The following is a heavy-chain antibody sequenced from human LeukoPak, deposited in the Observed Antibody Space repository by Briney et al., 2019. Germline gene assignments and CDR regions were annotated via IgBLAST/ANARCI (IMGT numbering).Heavy chain of an antibody. Sequence: SQTLSLTCTVSGGSISSGSYYWSWIRQPAGKGLEWIGRIYISGSTNYNPSLKSRVTISVDTSKNQFSLKLSSVTAADTAVYYCARGVGGVGYYGSGSYFDYWGQGTLVTVSS. CDR1: GGSISSGSYY. V-gene: IGHV4-61*02. CDR3: ARGVGGVGYYGSGSYFDY. D-gene: IGHD3-10*01. J-gene: IGHJ4*02. CDR2: IYISGST.